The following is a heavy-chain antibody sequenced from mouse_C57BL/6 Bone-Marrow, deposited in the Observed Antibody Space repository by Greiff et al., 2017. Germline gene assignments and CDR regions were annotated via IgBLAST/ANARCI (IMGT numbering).Heavy chain of an antibody. CDR1: GYTFTSYW. J-gene: IGHJ3*01. CDR2: IHPSDSDT. D-gene: IGHD2-4*01. V-gene: IGHV1-74*01. Sequence: QVQLKQPGAELVKPGASVKVSCKASGYTFTSYWMHWVKQRPGQGLEWIGRIHPSDSDTNYNQKFKGKATLTVDKSSSTAYMQLSSLTSEDSAVYYCAIYYDYAAWFAYWGQGTLVTVSA. CDR3: AIYYDYAAWFAY.